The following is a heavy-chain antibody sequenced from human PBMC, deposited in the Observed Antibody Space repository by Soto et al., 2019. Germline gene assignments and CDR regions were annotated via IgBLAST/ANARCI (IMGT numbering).Heavy chain of an antibody. J-gene: IGHJ4*02. D-gene: IGHD3-10*01. CDR2: ISSSSSYI. Sequence: EVQLVESGGGLVKPGGSLRLSCAASGFTFSSYSMNWVRQAPGKGLEWVSSISSSSSYIYHADSVKGRFTISRDNAKNSLYLQMNSLRAEDTAVYYCARVEQAVRGVRYFDYWGQGTLVTVSS. V-gene: IGHV3-21*01. CDR3: ARVEQAVRGVRYFDY. CDR1: GFTFSSYS.